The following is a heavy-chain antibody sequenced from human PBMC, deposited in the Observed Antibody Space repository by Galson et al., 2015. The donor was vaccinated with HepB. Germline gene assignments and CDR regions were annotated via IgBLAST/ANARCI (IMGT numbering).Heavy chain of an antibody. D-gene: IGHD3-22*01. V-gene: IGHV4-34*01. CDR1: GGSFSGYY. J-gene: IGHJ4*02. CDR3: ARSSYYYDPGFDY. CDR2: INHSGST. Sequence: SETLSLTCAVYGGSFSGYYWSWIRQPPGKGLEWIGEINHSGSTNYNPSLKSRVTISVDTSKNQFSLKLSSVTAADTAVYYCARSSYYYDPGFDYWGQGTLVTVSS.